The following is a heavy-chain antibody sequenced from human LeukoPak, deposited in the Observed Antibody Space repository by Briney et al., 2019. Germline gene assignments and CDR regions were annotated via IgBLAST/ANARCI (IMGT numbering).Heavy chain of an antibody. CDR2: IYHSGST. D-gene: IGHD5-12*01. Sequence: PSETLSLTCTLSGGSISTYYWSWIRQPPGKGLEWIGYIYHSGSTNYNPSLKSRVTISVDTSKNQFSLKLSSVTAADTAVYYCARGGGYASPIGYWGQGGLVTVSS. CDR3: ARGGGYASPIGY. CDR1: GGSISTYY. J-gene: IGHJ4*02. V-gene: IGHV4-59*01.